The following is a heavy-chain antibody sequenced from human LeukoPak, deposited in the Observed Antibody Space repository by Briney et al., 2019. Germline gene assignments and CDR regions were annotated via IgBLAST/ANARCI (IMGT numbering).Heavy chain of an antibody. J-gene: IGHJ4*02. CDR3: ARAAYGDYVFDY. V-gene: IGHV3-53*01. Sequence: GGSLRLSCAASGFTVSSNYMSWVRQAPGKGLEWVSVIYSGGSTYCADSVKGRFTISRDNSKNTLYLQMNSLRAEDTAVYYCARAAYGDYVFDYWGQGTLVTVSS. D-gene: IGHD4-17*01. CDR2: IYSGGST. CDR1: GFTVSSNY.